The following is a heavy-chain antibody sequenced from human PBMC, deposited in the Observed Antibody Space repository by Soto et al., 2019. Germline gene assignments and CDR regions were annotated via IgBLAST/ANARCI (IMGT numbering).Heavy chain of an antibody. CDR2: IIPIFGTA. V-gene: IGHV1-69*13. J-gene: IGHJ3*02. CDR1: GGTFSSYA. Sequence: SVKVSCKAPGGTFSSYAISWVRQAPGQGLEWMGGIIPIFGTANYAQKFQGRVTITADESTSTAYMELSSLRSEDTAVYYCARGYYYDSSGYPPHAFDIWGQGTMVTVSS. D-gene: IGHD3-22*01. CDR3: ARGYYYDSSGYPPHAFDI.